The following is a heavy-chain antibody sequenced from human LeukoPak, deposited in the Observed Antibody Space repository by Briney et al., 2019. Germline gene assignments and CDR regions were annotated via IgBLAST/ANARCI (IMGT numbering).Heavy chain of an antibody. V-gene: IGHV1-18*01. J-gene: IGHJ4*02. D-gene: IGHD6-19*01. Sequence: ASVKVSCKASGYTFTSYGISWVRQAPGQGLEWMGWISAYNGNTNYAQKFQGRVTMTRDTSTSTVYMELSSLRSEDTAVYYCARVRYSSGWTFDYWGQGTLVTVSS. CDR2: ISAYNGNT. CDR3: ARVRYSSGWTFDY. CDR1: GYTFTSYG.